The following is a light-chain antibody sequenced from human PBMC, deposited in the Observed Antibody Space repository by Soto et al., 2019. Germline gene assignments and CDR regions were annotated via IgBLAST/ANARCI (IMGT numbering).Light chain of an antibody. J-gene: IGKJ5*01. CDR3: MQALQGPIT. CDR2: LGS. CDR1: QSLLHSDGNTY. Sequence: DVVMTQSPLSLPVTPGEPASISCRSSQSLLHSDGNTYLDWYLQRPGQSPQLLIYLGSNRASGVPDRFSGSGSGTDFTLKISRVEAEDVGVYYCMQALQGPITFGQGTRLEIK. V-gene: IGKV2-28*01.